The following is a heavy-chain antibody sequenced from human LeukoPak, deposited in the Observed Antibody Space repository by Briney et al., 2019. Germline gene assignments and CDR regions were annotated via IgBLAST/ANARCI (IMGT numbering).Heavy chain of an antibody. CDR3: ARDGAPRTDY. CDR2: ISSTGSLK. D-gene: IGHD3-16*01. CDR1: GFTFSIYE. V-gene: IGHV3-48*03. Sequence: GGSLRLSCAASGFTFSIYEMNWVRQAPGKGLEWVSYISSTGSLKYYADSVKGRFTISRDNVRNSLYLQMNSLRVEDTAVYYCARDGAPRTDYWGQGTLVTVSS. J-gene: IGHJ4*02.